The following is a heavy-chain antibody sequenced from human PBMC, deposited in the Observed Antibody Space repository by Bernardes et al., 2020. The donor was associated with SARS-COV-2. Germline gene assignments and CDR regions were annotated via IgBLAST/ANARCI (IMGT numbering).Heavy chain of an antibody. J-gene: IGHJ4*02. V-gene: IGHV3-7*01. CDR1: VCTFSSYC. D-gene: IGHD6-19*01. CDR2: INLDGSQT. Sequence: GRPLRLSWAASVCTFSSYCVSWFRRAPGKGLEWLANINLDGSQTSSVDSVMGRFTISRDNAKNLLYLQMNSLRAEDLAVDYCARIDEVTGRYYWGQETLVTDSS. CDR3: ARIDEVTGRYY.